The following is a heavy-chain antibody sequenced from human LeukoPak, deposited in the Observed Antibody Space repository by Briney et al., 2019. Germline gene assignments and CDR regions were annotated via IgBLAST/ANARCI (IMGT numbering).Heavy chain of an antibody. V-gene: IGHV3-7*04. D-gene: IGHD2-15*01. J-gene: IGHJ5*02. Sequence: GGSLRLSCATSGFTFSNYWMTWVRQAPGKGLEWVASMKQYGADEKYVDSVRGRFTISRDSAKNSLYLQMNSLRAGDTAVYYCARVGYRSGDGCQGRDWFDPWGQGTLVTVSS. CDR2: MKQYGADE. CDR1: GFTFSNYW. CDR3: ARVGYRSGDGCQGRDWFDP.